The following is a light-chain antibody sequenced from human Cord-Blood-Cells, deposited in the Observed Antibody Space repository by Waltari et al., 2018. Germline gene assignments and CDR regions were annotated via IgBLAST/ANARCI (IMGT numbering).Light chain of an antibody. CDR3: NSLDSSGNHLV. CDR2: GKN. CDR1: SLRSYS. J-gene: IGLJ3*02. Sequence: SFELTQDPAVYVALGQTVRITCPGDSLRSYSATWYKQKPGQAPVRVIYGKNNRPSGIQDRLSGSSSGNTASLTITGAQAEDEANYYCNSLDSSGNHLVCGGGTKLTVL. V-gene: IGLV3-19*01.